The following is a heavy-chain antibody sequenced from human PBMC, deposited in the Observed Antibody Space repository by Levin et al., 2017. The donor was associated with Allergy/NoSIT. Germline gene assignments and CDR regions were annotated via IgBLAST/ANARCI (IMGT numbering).Heavy chain of an antibody. CDR2: IYYSGST. J-gene: IGHJ4*02. CDR1: GGSISSDSGDYS. CDR3: ARLHCSTTSCYLDQ. D-gene: IGHD2-2*01. V-gene: IGHV4-30-4*01. Sequence: PSETLSLTCSVSGGSISSDSGDYSWSWIRQPPGQGLEWIGYIYYSGSTYSNPSLKSRVTISLDTSKNHFSLKLDSVTAADTAVYHCARLHCSTTSCYLDQWGQGALVTVSS.